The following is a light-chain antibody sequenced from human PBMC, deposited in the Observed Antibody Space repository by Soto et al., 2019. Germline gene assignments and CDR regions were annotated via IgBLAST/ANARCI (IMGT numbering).Light chain of an antibody. CDR2: GAS. J-gene: IGKJ5*01. CDR3: QQYGSSRIT. CDR1: QSVSSNY. V-gene: IGKV3-20*01. Sequence: EIVLTQSPGTLSLSPGERATLSCRASQSVSSNYLAWYQQKPGQAPRLLIYGASSRATGIPDGFSGSGSGTDFTLTISRLEPEDFAVYYCQQYGSSRITFGQGTRLEIK.